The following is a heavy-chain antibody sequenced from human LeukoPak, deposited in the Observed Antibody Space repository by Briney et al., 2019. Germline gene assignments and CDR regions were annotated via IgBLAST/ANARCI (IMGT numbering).Heavy chain of an antibody. D-gene: IGHD2-21*02. CDR2: IRYDGSNK. CDR3: AKGPVVPGYCGGDCYLFDY. J-gene: IGHJ4*02. Sequence: GGSLRLSCAASGFTFSSYGMHWVRQAPGKGLEWVAFIRYDGSNKYYADSVKGRFTISRDNSKNTLYLQMNSLRAEDTAVYYCAKGPVVPGYCGGDCYLFDYWGQGTLVTVSS. CDR1: GFTFSSYG. V-gene: IGHV3-30*02.